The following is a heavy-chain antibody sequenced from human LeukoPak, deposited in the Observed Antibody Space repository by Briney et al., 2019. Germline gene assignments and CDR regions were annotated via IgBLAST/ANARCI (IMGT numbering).Heavy chain of an antibody. J-gene: IGHJ4*02. CDR1: GFTFSSYV. D-gene: IGHD2-15*01. CDR3: ATKYCSGGSCYSDY. CDR2: ISSSSSTI. Sequence: GGSLRLSCAASGFTFSSYVMHWVRQAPGKGLEWVSYISSSSSTIYYADSVKGRFTISRDNAKNSLYLQMNSLRAEDTAVYYCATKYCSGGSCYSDYWGQGTLVTVSS. V-gene: IGHV3-48*01.